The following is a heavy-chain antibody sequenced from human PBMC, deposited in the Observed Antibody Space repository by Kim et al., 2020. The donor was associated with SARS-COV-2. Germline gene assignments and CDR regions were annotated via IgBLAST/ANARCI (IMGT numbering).Heavy chain of an antibody. CDR3: ARKRGYSYGPLDY. Sequence: YVDVGQGRCTITRDNANNALYLQMNSLRAEDTAVYYCARKRGYSYGPLDYWGQGPLVTVSS. J-gene: IGHJ4*02. D-gene: IGHD5-18*01. V-gene: IGHV3-7*03.